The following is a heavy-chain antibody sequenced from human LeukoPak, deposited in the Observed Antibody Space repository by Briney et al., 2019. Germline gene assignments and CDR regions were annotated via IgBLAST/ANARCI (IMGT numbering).Heavy chain of an antibody. CDR3: ARSRSSGYYYVIGAFDI. CDR1: GYTFTSYG. Sequence: ASVEVSCKASGYTFTSYGISWVRQAPGQGLEWMGWISAYNGNTNYAQKLQGRVTMTTDTSTSTAYMELRSLRSDDTAVYYCARSRSSGYYYVIGAFDIWGQGTMVTVSS. CDR2: ISAYNGNT. V-gene: IGHV1-18*01. D-gene: IGHD3-22*01. J-gene: IGHJ3*02.